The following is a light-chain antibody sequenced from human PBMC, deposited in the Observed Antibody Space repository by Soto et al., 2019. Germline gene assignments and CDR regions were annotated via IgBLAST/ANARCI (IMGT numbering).Light chain of an antibody. CDR3: QQYNNWPFS. CDR2: DVS. Sequence: EIVITQSPATLSVSPGERATLSCRAGQGVTTNLAWYQQKSGQSPRLLIYDVSIRATGVPARFSGTGSETDFTLTIGGLQPEDSAVYFCQQYNNWPFSFGQGTRLEIK. J-gene: IGKJ5*01. CDR1: QGVTTN. V-gene: IGKV3-15*01.